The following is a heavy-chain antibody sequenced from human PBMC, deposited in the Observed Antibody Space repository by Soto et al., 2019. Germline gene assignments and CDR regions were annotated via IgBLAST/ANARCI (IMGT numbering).Heavy chain of an antibody. D-gene: IGHD2-21*02. CDR2: VNPSGGHT. Sequence: QVQLMQSGAEVKKPGASVKVSCKASGDTFTDYYIHWVRQAPGQGLEWMGTVNPSGGHTTYAQHFLGRVTMTRDTSTSTIYMELTSLTSDDTAVYYCARGGHVVVLTAALDYWGQGTLVTVSS. CDR3: ARGGHVVVLTAALDY. V-gene: IGHV1-46*01. J-gene: IGHJ4*02. CDR1: GDTFTDYY.